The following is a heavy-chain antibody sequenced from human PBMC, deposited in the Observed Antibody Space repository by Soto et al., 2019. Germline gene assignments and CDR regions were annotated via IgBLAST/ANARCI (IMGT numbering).Heavy chain of an antibody. J-gene: IGHJ4*02. CDR2: ISGGGGST. D-gene: IGHD6-13*01. Sequence: PGGSLRLSCAASGFTFSSYAMSWVRQAPGKGLEWVSAISGGGGSTYYADSVKGRFTISRDNSKNTLYLQLNSLGAEDTAVYYCAKGIAAAGTRDFDYWGQGTLVTVSS. V-gene: IGHV3-23*01. CDR1: GFTFSSYA. CDR3: AKGIAAAGTRDFDY.